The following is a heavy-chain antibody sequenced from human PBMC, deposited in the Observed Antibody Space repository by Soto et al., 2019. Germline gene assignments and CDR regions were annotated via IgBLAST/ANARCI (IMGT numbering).Heavy chain of an antibody. CDR2: IYSGGST. V-gene: IGHV3-53*01. D-gene: IGHD3-16*01. Sequence: GGSLRLSCAASWFTVSSNYMSWVRQAPGKGLEWVSVIYSGGSTYYADSVKGRFTISRDNSKNTLYLQMNSLRAEDTAVYYCARDYTYWGQGTLVTVSS. CDR1: WFTVSSNY. J-gene: IGHJ4*02. CDR3: ARDYTY.